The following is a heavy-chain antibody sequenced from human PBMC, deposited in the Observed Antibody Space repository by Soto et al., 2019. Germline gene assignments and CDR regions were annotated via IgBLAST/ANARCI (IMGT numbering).Heavy chain of an antibody. CDR3: ARDPADYYDSSGYYSAWFDP. CDR2: INSDGSST. Sequence: GGSLRLSCAASGFTFSSYWMHWVRQAPGKGLVWVSRINSDGSSTSYADSVKGRFTISRDNSKNTLYLQMNSLRAEDTAVYYCARDPADYYDSSGYYSAWFDPWGQGTLVTVSS. CDR1: GFTFSSYW. V-gene: IGHV3-74*01. J-gene: IGHJ5*02. D-gene: IGHD3-22*01.